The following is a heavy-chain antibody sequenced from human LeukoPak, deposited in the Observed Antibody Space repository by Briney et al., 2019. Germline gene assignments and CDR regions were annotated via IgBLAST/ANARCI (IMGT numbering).Heavy chain of an antibody. D-gene: IGHD4-17*01. Sequence: PSETLSLTCTVSGGSISSYYWSWIRQPAGKGLEWIGRIYTSGSTNYNPSFKSRVTMSVDTSKNQFSLKLSSVTAADTAVYYCARVDYGDYVAENWFDPWGQGTLVTVSS. CDR3: ARVDYGDYVAENWFDP. J-gene: IGHJ5*02. V-gene: IGHV4-4*07. CDR1: GGSISSYY. CDR2: IYTSGST.